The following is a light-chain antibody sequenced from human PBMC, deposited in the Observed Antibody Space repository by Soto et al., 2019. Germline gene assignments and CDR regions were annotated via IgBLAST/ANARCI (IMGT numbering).Light chain of an antibody. J-gene: IGLJ1*01. CDR2: EVS. Sequence: QSVLAQPASVSGSPGQSITISCTVGSYNFVSWYQQHPGKAPKVLIYEVSKRPSGVSDRFSGSKSGNTASLTISGLQAEDEADYYCCSDADRSTYVFGTGTKVNGL. V-gene: IGLV2-23*02. CDR3: CSDADRSTYV. CDR1: GSYNF.